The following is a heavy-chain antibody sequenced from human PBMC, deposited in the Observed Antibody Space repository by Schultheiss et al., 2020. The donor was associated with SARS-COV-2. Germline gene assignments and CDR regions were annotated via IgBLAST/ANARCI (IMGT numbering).Heavy chain of an antibody. V-gene: IGHV3-11*01. CDR3: ARYNYGDYKIDY. CDR1: GFTFSDYY. Sequence: GESLKISCAASGFTFSDYYMSWIRQAPGKGLEWVSYISSSGSTIYYADSVKGRFTISRDNAKNSLYLQMNSLRAEDTAVYYCARYNYGDYKIDYWGQGTLVTVSS. D-gene: IGHD4-17*01. CDR2: ISSSGSTI. J-gene: IGHJ4*02.